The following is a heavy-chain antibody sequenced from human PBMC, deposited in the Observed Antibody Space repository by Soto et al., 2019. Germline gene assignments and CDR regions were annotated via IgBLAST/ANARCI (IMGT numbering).Heavy chain of an antibody. CDR1: PYTFTVYY. D-gene: IGHD4-17*01. Sequence: GASVKVSCKTSPYTFTVYYIHWLRQAPRQGLEWMGWINPDSGGTQYAQKFQGRVTMTRDTSISTAYMALSRLRSDDTAVYYCATVPYGDYAYFDYWGLGTLVTVSS. CDR2: INPDSGGT. J-gene: IGHJ4*02. V-gene: IGHV1-2*02. CDR3: ATVPYGDYAYFDY.